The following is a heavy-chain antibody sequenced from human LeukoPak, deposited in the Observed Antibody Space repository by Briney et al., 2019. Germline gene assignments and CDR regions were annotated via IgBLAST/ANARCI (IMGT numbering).Heavy chain of an antibody. CDR1: GFTFSSYA. D-gene: IGHD1-26*01. J-gene: IGHJ4*02. V-gene: IGHV3-30*01. CDR2: ISYDGSNK. Sequence: PGGSLRLSCAASGFTFSSYAMHWVRQAPGKGLEWVAVISYDGSNKYYADSVKGRFTISRDNSKNTLYLQMNSLRAEDTAVYYCARDYSGSYGVRTDYWGQGTPVTVSS. CDR3: ARDYSGSYGVRTDY.